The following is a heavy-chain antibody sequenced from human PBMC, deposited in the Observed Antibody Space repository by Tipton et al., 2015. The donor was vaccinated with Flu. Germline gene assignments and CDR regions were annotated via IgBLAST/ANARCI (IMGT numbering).Heavy chain of an antibody. J-gene: IGHJ4*02. CDR2: MNPNSGNT. Sequence: QLVQSGAEAKKPGASVKVSCKASGYTFTDCDITWVRQASGQGLEWMGWMNPNSGNTGYAQKFQGRVTMTRNTSINTAFMELSSLRSEDTAVYSWARGQVKQCPHRLAYWGQGTLVPVSS. V-gene: IGHV1-8*01. D-gene: IGHD6-19*01. CDR1: GYTFTDCD. CDR3: ARGQVKQCPHRLAY.